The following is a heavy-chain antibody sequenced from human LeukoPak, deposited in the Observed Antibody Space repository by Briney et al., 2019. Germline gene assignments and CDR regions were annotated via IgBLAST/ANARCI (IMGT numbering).Heavy chain of an antibody. CDR2: IYPGDSDT. CDR3: ARHSADTAMVTPIIMDPYYYYYMDV. V-gene: IGHV5-51*01. J-gene: IGHJ6*03. D-gene: IGHD5-18*01. Sequence: GESLKISCKGSGYSFTSYWIGWVRQMPGKGLEWMGIIYPGDSDTRYSPSFQGQVTISADKSISTAYLQWSSLKASDTAMYYCARHSADTAMVTPIIMDPYYYYYMDVWGKGTTVTVSS. CDR1: GYSFTSYW.